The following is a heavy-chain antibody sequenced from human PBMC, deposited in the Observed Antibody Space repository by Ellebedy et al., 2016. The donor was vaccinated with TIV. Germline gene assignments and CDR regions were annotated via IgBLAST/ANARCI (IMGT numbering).Heavy chain of an antibody. J-gene: IGHJ4*02. CDR3: ARAIYDSSGRGGPDFDY. Sequence: MPSETLSLTCTVSGGSISSYYWSRIRQPPGKGLEWIGYIYYSGSTNYNPSLKSRVTISVDTSKNQFSLKLSSVTAADTAVYYCARAIYDSSGRGGPDFDYWGQGTLVTVSS. CDR1: GGSISSYY. V-gene: IGHV4-59*01. CDR2: IYYSGST. D-gene: IGHD3-22*01.